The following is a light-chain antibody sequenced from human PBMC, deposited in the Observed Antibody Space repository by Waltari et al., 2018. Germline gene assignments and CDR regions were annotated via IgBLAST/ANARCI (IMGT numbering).Light chain of an antibody. CDR3: QQYYSAPFT. CDR1: QSVLYSSNNKNY. V-gene: IGKV4-1*01. J-gene: IGKJ4*01. CDR2: WAS. Sequence: DIVMTQSPDSLAVSLGERATINCKSSQSVLYSSNNKNYLAWYQQKPGQPPNLLIYWASTRESGVPDRFSGSGSGTDFTLTIGSLQAEDVAVYYCQQYYSAPFTFGGGTKVEIK.